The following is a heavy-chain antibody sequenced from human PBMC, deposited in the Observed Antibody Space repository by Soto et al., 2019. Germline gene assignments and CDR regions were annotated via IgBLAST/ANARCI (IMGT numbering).Heavy chain of an antibody. CDR2: INASGGNT. V-gene: IGHV1-46*01. CDR1: GYTFTSYY. J-gene: IGHJ4*02. CDR3: ARDSYGYGDY. Sequence: ASVKVSCKASGYTFTSYYMHWVRQAPGQRLEWMGRINASGGNTKYSQKFQGRVTITRDTSASTAYMELSSLRPEDTAVYYCARDSYGYGDYWGQGTLVTVSS. D-gene: IGHD5-18*01.